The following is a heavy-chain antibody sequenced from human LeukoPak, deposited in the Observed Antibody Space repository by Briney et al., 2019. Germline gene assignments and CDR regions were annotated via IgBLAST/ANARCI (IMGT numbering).Heavy chain of an antibody. CDR1: GFTFTTYA. CDR2: ISGSGSRT. CDR3: AKDEEDYGGNSFDY. D-gene: IGHD4-23*01. J-gene: IGHJ4*02. V-gene: IGHV3-23*01. Sequence: GGTLRLSCATSGFTFTTYAMNWVRQAPGKGLESVSTISGSGSRTYYADSVNGRFTISRDNSKNTLYLQMNSLRAEDTAVYYCAKDEEDYGGNSFDYWGQGTLVTVSS.